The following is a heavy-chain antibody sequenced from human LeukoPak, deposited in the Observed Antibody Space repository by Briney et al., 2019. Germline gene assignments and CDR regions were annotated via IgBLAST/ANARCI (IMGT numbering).Heavy chain of an antibody. D-gene: IGHD2-2*01. CDR2: IYTSGST. CDR1: GGSISSGSFY. V-gene: IGHV4-61*02. CDR3: ARVSTWDVVPAALRVGYAFDI. J-gene: IGHJ3*02. Sequence: SETLSLTCTVSGGSISSGSFYWTWIRQPAGKGLEWIGRIYTSGSTNYNPSLKSRVTISVDTSKNQFSLKLSSVTAADTAVYYCARVSTWDVVPAALRVGYAFDIWGQGTMVTVSS.